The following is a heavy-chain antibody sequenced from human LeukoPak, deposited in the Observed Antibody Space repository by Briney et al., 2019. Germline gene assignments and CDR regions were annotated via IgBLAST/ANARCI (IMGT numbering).Heavy chain of an antibody. D-gene: IGHD2-8*01. CDR1: TYSISSDFY. CDR2: IYHDYTT. CDR3: ANADTEDFFDF. J-gene: IGHJ4*02. V-gene: IGHV4-38-2*01. Sequence: SGTLSLTCAVSTYSISSDFYWAWVRQPPGQGLEWVGSIYHDYTTYYNPSLRGRVTLSMDMSRKQSSLELTSVTAADTATYYCANADTEDFFDFWGQGKLVTVSS.